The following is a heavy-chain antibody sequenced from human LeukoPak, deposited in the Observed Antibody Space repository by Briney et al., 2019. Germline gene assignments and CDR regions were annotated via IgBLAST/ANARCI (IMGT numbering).Heavy chain of an antibody. CDR2: ISGSGGRT. CDR1: GFTFSSHA. D-gene: IGHD3-3*01. J-gene: IGHJ3*02. Sequence: GGSLRLSCAASGFTFSSHAMSWVRQAPGKGLEWVSTISGSGGRTYYADSVKGRFTISRDNSKNTLYLEMSSLRAEDTAVYYCAKGIAFYDFWSGLWAFDIWGQGTMATVSS. V-gene: IGHV3-23*01. CDR3: AKGIAFYDFWSGLWAFDI.